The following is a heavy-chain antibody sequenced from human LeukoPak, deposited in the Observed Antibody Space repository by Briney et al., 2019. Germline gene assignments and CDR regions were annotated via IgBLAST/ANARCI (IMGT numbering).Heavy chain of an antibody. V-gene: IGHV4-59*11. Sequence: SETLSLTCTVSGGSISSHYWSWIRQPPGKGLEWIGYIYYSGSTNCNPSLKSRVTISVDTSKNQFSLKLSSVTAADTAVYYCARGGGDYYFDYWGQGTLVTVSS. D-gene: IGHD3-16*01. CDR1: GGSISSHY. CDR2: IYYSGST. CDR3: ARGGGDYYFDY. J-gene: IGHJ4*02.